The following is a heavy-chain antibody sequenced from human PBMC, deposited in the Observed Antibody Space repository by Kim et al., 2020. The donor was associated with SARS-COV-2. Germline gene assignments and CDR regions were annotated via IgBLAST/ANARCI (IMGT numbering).Heavy chain of an antibody. D-gene: IGHD6-19*01. CDR1: GFTFSSYA. CDR3: ATETVGGKWLGSVY. Sequence: GGSLRLSCAASGFTFSSYAMSWVRQAPGKGLEWVSAISGSGGSTYYADSVKGRFTISRDNSKNTLYLQMNSLRAEDTAVYYCATETVGGKWLGSVYWGQGTLVTVSS. J-gene: IGHJ4*02. V-gene: IGHV3-23*01. CDR2: ISGSGGST.